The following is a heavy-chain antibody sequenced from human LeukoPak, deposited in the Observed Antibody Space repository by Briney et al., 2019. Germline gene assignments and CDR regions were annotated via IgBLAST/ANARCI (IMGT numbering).Heavy chain of an antibody. CDR2: VSSTSTYI. Sequence: KPGGSLRLSCAASGFTFTSYSMNWVRQAPGKGLEWVSFVSSTSTYIYYADSVKGRFTISRDNAKNSLYLQMSSLRPEDTAVYYCAKDKGREGDYWGQGNLVTVSS. CDR1: GFTFTSYS. J-gene: IGHJ4*02. V-gene: IGHV3-21*01. CDR3: AKDKGREGDY.